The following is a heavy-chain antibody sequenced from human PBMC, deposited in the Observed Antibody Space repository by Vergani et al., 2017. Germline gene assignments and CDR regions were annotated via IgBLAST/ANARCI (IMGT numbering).Heavy chain of an antibody. Sequence: QVQLQESVPGLVKPSETLSLTCAVSGFSIDNGYYWDWIRQPPGKGLEWIGSIYRTGRTHFNPSLKSRVTISVDPSNNHFSLRLNSLTAADTAVYYCARRSGIVYDIFSGTQYFFDFWGQGTLVTVSS. CDR2: IYRTGRT. D-gene: IGHD3-9*01. CDR1: GFSIDNGYY. J-gene: IGHJ4*02. V-gene: IGHV4-38-2*01. CDR3: ARRSGIVYDIFSGTQYFFDF.